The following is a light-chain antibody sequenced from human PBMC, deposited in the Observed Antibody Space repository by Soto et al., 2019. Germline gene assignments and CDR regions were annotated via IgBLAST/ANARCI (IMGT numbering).Light chain of an antibody. CDR3: QQDNGDPWT. J-gene: IGKJ1*01. CDR2: NAS. V-gene: IGKV1-12*02. CDR1: HGIGSW. Sequence: DIQMTQSPSSLSTSVGDRVTITCRASHGIGSWLAWYQQKPGKAPNLLIYNASTLQSGVPSRFSGSGSGTDFTLTISSLQPEDFATYYCQQDNGDPWTFGQGTKVEIK.